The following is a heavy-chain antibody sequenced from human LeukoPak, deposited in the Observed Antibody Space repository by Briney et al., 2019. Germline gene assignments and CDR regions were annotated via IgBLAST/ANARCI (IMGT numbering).Heavy chain of an antibody. D-gene: IGHD1-26*01. CDR1: GFTFDDYA. J-gene: IGHJ4*02. CDR2: ISSSSSTI. CDR3: ARDRGSGSYGFGFDY. Sequence: GGSLRLSCAASGFTFDDYAMHWVRQAPGKGLEWVSYISSSSSTIYYADSVKGRLTISRDNAKSSLYLQMNSLRAEDTAVYYCARDRGSGSYGFGFDYWGQGTLVTVSS. V-gene: IGHV3-48*01.